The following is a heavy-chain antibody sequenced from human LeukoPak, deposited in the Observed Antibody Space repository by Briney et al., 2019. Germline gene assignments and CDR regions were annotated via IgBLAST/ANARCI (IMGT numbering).Heavy chain of an antibody. CDR2: ISAYNGNT. CDR1: GYTFTSYG. V-gene: IGHV1-18*01. D-gene: IGHD3-22*01. J-gene: IGHJ3*02. Sequence: ASVKVSCKASGYTFTSYGISWVRQAPGQGLEWMGWISAYNGNTNYAQKLQGRVTMTTDTSTSTAYMELRSLRSDDTAVYYCARDRKIVVVPLPSDAFDIWGQGTMVTVSS. CDR3: ARDRKIVVVPLPSDAFDI.